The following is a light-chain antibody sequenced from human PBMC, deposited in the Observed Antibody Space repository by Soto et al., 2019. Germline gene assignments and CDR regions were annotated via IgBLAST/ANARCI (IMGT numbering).Light chain of an antibody. Sequence: EIVMTQSPATLSVSPGERATLSCRASQSVYEYLAWYQQKPGQAPRLLIYDASNRATGIPARFSGSGSGTDFTLTISSLEPEDFAVHYCQQRSKWVTFGRVTKVDSK. V-gene: IGKV3-11*01. J-gene: IGKJ4*01. CDR1: QSVYEY. CDR3: QQRSKWVT. CDR2: DAS.